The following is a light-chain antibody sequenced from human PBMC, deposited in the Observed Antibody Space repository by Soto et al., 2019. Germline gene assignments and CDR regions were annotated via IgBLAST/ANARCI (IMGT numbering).Light chain of an antibody. CDR1: QSVSSY. J-gene: IGKJ5*01. CDR2: GAS. V-gene: IGKV3-11*01. CDR3: QQRSNWPIT. Sequence: EIVMTQSPATLSVSPGERASLSCRASQSVSSYLAWYQRKPGQAPRLLIYGASTRATGIPARFSGSGSGTDFTLTISRLEPEDFAVYYCQQRSNWPITFGQGTRLEIK.